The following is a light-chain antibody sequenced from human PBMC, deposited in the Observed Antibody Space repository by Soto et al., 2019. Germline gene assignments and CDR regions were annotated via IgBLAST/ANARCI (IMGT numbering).Light chain of an antibody. V-gene: IGKV1-5*01. J-gene: IGKJ2*01. CDR1: QSIRGW. CDR3: QQYKSLYT. Sequence: DIQMTQSPSTLSAYVGHRVTITCRASQSIRGWLAWYQQKPGKAPKLLIYDASTLESGVPSRFRGSGSETEFTLTISSLQPDDFATYYCQQYKSLYTFGQGTKLEI. CDR2: DAS.